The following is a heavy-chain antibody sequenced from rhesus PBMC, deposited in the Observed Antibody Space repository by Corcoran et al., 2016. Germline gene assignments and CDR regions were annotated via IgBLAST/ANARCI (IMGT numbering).Heavy chain of an antibody. CDR2: IYGSSGGT. D-gene: IGHD6-25*01. Sequence: QVQLQESGPGVVKPSETLSLTCAVSGGSISSGYDWSWIRQPPGKGLEWIGYIYGSSGGTNYNPSIKNRVTISKDAAKYQFSRKLSSVTAADTAVYYCARDIAAAGTGFDYWGQGVLVTVSS. CDR1: GGSISSGYD. J-gene: IGHJ4*01. V-gene: IGHV4-76*01. CDR3: ARDIAAAGTGFDY.